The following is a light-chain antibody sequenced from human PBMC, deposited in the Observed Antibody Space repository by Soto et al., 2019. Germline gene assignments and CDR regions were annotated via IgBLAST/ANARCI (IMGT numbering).Light chain of an antibody. J-gene: IGKJ3*01. CDR2: DAS. CDR1: QNIGRY. Sequence: DIQMTQSPSTLSASVGDRVTITCRASQNIGRYLAWYQKKPGEAPKLLIYDASTLQSGVPSRVSGSGSGTEFTLSICGLQRDHFAADYCQHYRGLSAFGPGATVDI. CDR3: QHYRGLSA. V-gene: IGKV1-5*01.